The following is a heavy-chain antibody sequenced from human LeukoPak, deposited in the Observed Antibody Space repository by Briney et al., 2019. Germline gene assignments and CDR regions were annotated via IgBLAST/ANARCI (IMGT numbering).Heavy chain of an antibody. CDR1: GFTFSKYA. CDR3: AKYISDSGAYYAFDY. CDR2: ITASGTTT. Sequence: GGSLRLSCAASGFTFSKYAMTWVRQAPGKGLEWVSTITASGTTTYYADSVKGRFTISRDDSKNTLSLQMDSLSAEDTALYYCAKYISDSGAYYAFDYWGQGTLVTVSS. D-gene: IGHD3-10*01. V-gene: IGHV3-23*01. J-gene: IGHJ4*02.